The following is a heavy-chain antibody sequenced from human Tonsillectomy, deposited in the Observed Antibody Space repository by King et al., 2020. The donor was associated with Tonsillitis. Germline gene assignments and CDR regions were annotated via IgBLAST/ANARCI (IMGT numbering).Heavy chain of an antibody. Sequence: VQLVQSGAEVGEPGESLRISCKASGYSFSSHWIGWVRQMSGKGLEWMGIIYPEDSDTRYSPSFQGQVTISVDTSTNTAYLQWSSLKASDTAIYYCARRPNHLGADYLGQGTLVTVCS. D-gene: IGHD1-14*01. V-gene: IGHV5-51*01. CDR3: ARRPNHLGADY. CDR2: IYPEDSDT. J-gene: IGHJ4*02. CDR1: GYSFSSHW.